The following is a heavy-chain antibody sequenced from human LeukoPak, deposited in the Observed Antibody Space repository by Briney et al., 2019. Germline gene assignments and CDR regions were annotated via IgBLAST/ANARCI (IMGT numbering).Heavy chain of an antibody. CDR1: GFTFSSYG. Sequence: GGSLRLSCASSGFTFSSYGMHWVRQAPGKGLEWVAVIWSNGNDKYYVDSVKGRFTVSRDNSKNTLYLQMDSLRAEDTAVYYCARESGGDLGEAFDIWGHGTMVTVSS. CDR2: IWSNGNDK. D-gene: IGHD1-26*01. V-gene: IGHV3-33*01. CDR3: ARESGGDLGEAFDI. J-gene: IGHJ3*02.